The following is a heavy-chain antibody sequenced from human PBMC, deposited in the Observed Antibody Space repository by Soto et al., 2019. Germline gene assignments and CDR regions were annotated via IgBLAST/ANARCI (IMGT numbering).Heavy chain of an antibody. V-gene: IGHV6-1*01. CDR3: ARSIAVAGTSWFDP. J-gene: IGHJ5*02. D-gene: IGHD6-19*01. Sequence: SQTLSLTCAISGDSVSSNSATWNCISQSPSRGLEWLGRTYYRSKWYNDYAVSVKSRITINPDTSKNQFSLQLNSVTPEDTAVYYCARSIAVAGTSWFDPWGQGTLVTVSS. CDR1: GDSVSSNSAT. CDR2: TYYRSKWYN.